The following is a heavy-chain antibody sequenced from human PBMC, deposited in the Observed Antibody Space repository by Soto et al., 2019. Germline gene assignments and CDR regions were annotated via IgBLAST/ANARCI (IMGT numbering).Heavy chain of an antibody. J-gene: IGHJ4*02. CDR3: ARVMKIDTTNGHYRRYFDY. D-gene: IGHD3-16*01. V-gene: IGHV4-31*03. Sequence: QVLLQESGPGLVKPSQTLSLTCSVSGGSINSGAYYWSWIRQHPGKGLEWIGYIYYSGTTYYNPSLKSRVTISVDTSKNEFSLGLTSVTAADTAVYFCARVMKIDTTNGHYRRYFDYWGQGTLVRVSP. CDR1: GGSINSGAYY. CDR2: IYYSGTT.